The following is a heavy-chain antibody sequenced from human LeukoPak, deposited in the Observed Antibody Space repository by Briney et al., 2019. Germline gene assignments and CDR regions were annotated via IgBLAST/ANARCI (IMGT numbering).Heavy chain of an antibody. V-gene: IGHV4-59*01. D-gene: IGHD3-22*01. Sequence: SETLSLTCTVSGGSISSYYWSWIRQPPGKGLEWIGYIYYSGSTNYNPSLKGRVTISVDTSKNQFSLKLSSVTAADTAVYYCARDRYYYDSTGSPFDYWGQGTLVTVSS. CDR3: ARDRYYYDSTGSPFDY. CDR1: GGSISSYY. J-gene: IGHJ4*02. CDR2: IYYSGST.